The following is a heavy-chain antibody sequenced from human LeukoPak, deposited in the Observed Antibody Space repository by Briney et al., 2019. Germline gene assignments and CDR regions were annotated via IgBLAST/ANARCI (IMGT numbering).Heavy chain of an antibody. V-gene: IGHV3-74*01. D-gene: IGHD3-10*01. J-gene: IGHJ4*02. CDR3: TRGMGDY. CDR1: GFTFSRYW. Sequence: GGSLRLSCAASGFTFSRYWMHWVRHAPGKGLVWVSRIDTDGRITSYADSVKGRFTISRDNAKNMLYLQMNSLRVEDTAVYYCTRGMGDYWGQGSLVTVSS. CDR2: IDTDGRIT.